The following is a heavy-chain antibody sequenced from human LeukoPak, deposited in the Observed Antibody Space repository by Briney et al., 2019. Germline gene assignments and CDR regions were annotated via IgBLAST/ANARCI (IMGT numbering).Heavy chain of an antibody. D-gene: IGHD3-10*01. CDR1: GFTVSSNY. CDR2: IYSGGST. V-gene: IGHV3-66*01. Sequence: GGSLRLSCAASGFTVSSNYMSWVRQAPGKGLGWVSVIYSGGSTYYADSVKGRFTISRDNSKNTLYPQMNSLRAEDTAVYYCARRVQYGSGSPWFDPWGQGTLVTVSS. CDR3: ARRVQYGSGSPWFDP. J-gene: IGHJ5*02.